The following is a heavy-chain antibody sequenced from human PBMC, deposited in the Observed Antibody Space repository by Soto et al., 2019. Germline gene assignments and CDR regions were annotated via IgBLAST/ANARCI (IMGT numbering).Heavy chain of an antibody. Sequence: QVQLQQWGAGLLKPSETLSLTCAVYGGSFSGYYWSWIRQPPGKGLEWIGEINHSGSTNSNPSLKSRVTISVDTSKHQFSLKLSSVTAADTAVYYCARHPIDAFDIWGQGTMVTVSS. CDR2: INHSGST. CDR3: ARHPIDAFDI. CDR1: GGSFSGYY. V-gene: IGHV4-34*01. J-gene: IGHJ3*02.